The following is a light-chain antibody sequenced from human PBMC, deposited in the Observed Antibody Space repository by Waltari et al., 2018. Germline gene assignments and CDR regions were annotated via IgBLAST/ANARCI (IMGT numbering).Light chain of an antibody. J-gene: IGKJ2*01. CDR1: QSVLYSSNNKNY. Sequence: DIVMTQSPDSLAVSLGERATINCKSSQSVLYSSNNKNYLAWYQQKPGQPPKLLIYWASTRESGVLDRFSGSGSGTDFTLTISSLQAEDVAVYYCQEYYGTPPDTFGQGTKLEIK. CDR2: WAS. CDR3: QEYYGTPPDT. V-gene: IGKV4-1*01.